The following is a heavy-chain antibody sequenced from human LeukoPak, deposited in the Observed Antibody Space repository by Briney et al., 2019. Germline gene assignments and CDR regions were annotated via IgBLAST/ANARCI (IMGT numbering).Heavy chain of an antibody. Sequence: GGSLRLSCAASGFTVSTNYMSWVRQAPGKGLEWVSVIYSGGSTYYADSVKGRFTISRDSSKNTLYLQMNSLRVEDTAVYYCARVDYSNWFDPWGQGTLVTVSS. CDR1: GFTVSTNY. V-gene: IGHV3-53*01. CDR2: IYSGGST. J-gene: IGHJ5*02. CDR3: ARVDYSNWFDP. D-gene: IGHD5-12*01.